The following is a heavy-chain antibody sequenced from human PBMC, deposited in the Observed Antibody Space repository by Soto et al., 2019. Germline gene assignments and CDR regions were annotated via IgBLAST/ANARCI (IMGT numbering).Heavy chain of an antibody. D-gene: IGHD5-18*01. CDR2: IIPIFGTA. J-gene: IGHJ6*02. CDR1: GGTFSSYA. Sequence: QVQLVQSGAEVKKPGSSVKVSCKASGGTFSSYAISWVRQAPGQGLEWMGGIIPIFGTANYAQKFQGRVTITADDSTSTAYMELSSLRSEDTAVYYCARSDTAMVYYYYYGMDVWGQGTTVTVSS. V-gene: IGHV1-69*01. CDR3: ARSDTAMVYYYYYGMDV.